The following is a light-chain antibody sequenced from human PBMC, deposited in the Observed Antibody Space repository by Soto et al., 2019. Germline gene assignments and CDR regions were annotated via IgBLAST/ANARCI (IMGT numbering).Light chain of an antibody. CDR2: KAS. Sequence: DIQMTQSPSTLSASVGDRVTITCRASQSINIWLAWYQQKPGRAPKLLIYKASTLESGVPSRFSGSGSETEFTLTISCLQPDDFATYFCQQYKSYYRTFGQGTRVEMK. V-gene: IGKV1-5*03. CDR1: QSINIW. J-gene: IGKJ1*01. CDR3: QQYKSYYRT.